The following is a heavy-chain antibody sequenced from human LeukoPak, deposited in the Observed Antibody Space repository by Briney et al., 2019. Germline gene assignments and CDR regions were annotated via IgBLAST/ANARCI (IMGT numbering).Heavy chain of an antibody. V-gene: IGHV4-59*01. Sequence: SETLSLTCTVSGGSISSYYWSWIRQPPGKGLEWIGYIYYSGSTNYSPSLKSRVTISVDTSKNQFSLKLSSVTAADTAVYYCARAHGPQWAFDVWGQGTAVTVSS. CDR3: ARAHGPQWAFDV. J-gene: IGHJ3*01. CDR1: GGSISSYY. CDR2: IYYSGST. D-gene: IGHD6-19*01.